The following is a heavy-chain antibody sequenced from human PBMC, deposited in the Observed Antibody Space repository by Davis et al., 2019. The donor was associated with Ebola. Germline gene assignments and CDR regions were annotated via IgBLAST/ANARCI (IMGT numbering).Heavy chain of an antibody. CDR1: GYTFTNYY. Sequence: AASVKVSCKASGYTFTNYYMHWVRQAPGQGLEWMGMINPNDGRTIYAQKFQGRVTMTRDTSTSTVYMELSSLRSEDTAVYYCARHDSSGYDAFDIWGQGTMVTVSS. V-gene: IGHV1-46*03. J-gene: IGHJ3*02. CDR3: ARHDSSGYDAFDI. D-gene: IGHD3-22*01. CDR2: INPNDGRT.